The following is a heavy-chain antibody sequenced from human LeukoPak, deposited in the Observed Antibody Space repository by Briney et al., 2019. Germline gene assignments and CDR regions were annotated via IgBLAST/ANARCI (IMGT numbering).Heavy chain of an antibody. J-gene: IGHJ3*02. Sequence: PGGSLRLSCAASGFNFSGAVMIWVRQASGKGLEWVGRIRTKPNSYATAYVASVKGRFTISRDDSKNTAYLEMNSLKTEDTAVYYCRGWYREKVFDIWGQGTMVTVSS. CDR1: GFNFSGAV. CDR2: IRTKPNSYAT. CDR3: RGWYREKVFDI. V-gene: IGHV3-73*01. D-gene: IGHD6-19*01.